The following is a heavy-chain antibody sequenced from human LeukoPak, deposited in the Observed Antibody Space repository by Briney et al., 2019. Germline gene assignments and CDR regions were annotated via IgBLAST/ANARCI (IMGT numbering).Heavy chain of an antibody. CDR3: ASHTTVTNWYFDL. Sequence: SQTLSLTCTVSGGSISSGDYYWSRIRQPPGKGLEWIGYIYYSGSTYYNPSLKSRVTISVDTSKNQFSLKLSSVTAADTAVYYCASHTTVTNWYFDLWGRGTLVTVSS. V-gene: IGHV4-30-4*01. D-gene: IGHD4-17*01. CDR2: IYYSGST. CDR1: GGSISSGDYY. J-gene: IGHJ2*01.